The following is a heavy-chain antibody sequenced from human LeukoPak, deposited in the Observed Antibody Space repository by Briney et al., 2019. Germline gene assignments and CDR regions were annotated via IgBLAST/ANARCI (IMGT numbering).Heavy chain of an antibody. CDR3: AKDSVLIPAGWFDP. J-gene: IGHJ5*02. CDR2: ISGSGESA. D-gene: IGHD2-2*01. Sequence: PPGGSLRLSCAASGFTFSSYAMSGVRPAPGKGLEWVSIISGSGESAYYADSVKGRFTISRDKTKNTLYLQMNSLRAEDTAVYYCAKDSVLIPAGWFDPWGQGTLVTVSS. V-gene: IGHV3-23*01. CDR1: GFTFSSYA.